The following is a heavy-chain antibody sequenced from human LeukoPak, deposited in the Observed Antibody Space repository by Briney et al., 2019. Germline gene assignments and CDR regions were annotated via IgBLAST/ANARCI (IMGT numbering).Heavy chain of an antibody. CDR3: ARDPTQLEAYFDY. CDR2: ISSSSSTI. J-gene: IGHJ4*02. Sequence: GGSLRLSCAVSGFTFRIHSMNWVSQAPGKGLEWVSYISSSSSTIYYADSVKGRFTISRDNAKNSLYLQMNSLRAEDTAVYYCARDPTQLEAYFDYWGQGTLVTVSS. V-gene: IGHV3-48*01. D-gene: IGHD1-1*01. CDR1: GFTFRIHS.